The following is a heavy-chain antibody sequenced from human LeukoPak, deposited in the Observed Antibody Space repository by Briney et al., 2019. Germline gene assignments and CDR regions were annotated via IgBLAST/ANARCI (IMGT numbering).Heavy chain of an antibody. V-gene: IGHV5-51*01. CDR2: IYTGVSDT. D-gene: IGHD6-13*01. CDR1: GYSFTSYW. Sequence: GESLKISCKGSGYSFTSYWIGWVRQMPGKVLELMGIIYTGVSDTRYIPSLQGQVTISADKSISTAYLQWSSLKASDTAMYYCARQNSLAAAGSMAYWGQGTLVTVSS. J-gene: IGHJ4*02. CDR3: ARQNSLAAAGSMAY.